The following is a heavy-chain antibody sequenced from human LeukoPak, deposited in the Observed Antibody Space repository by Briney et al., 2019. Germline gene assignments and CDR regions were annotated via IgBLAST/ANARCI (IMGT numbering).Heavy chain of an antibody. CDR1: GFTVSSNS. Sequence: GGSLRLSCTVSGFTVSSNSMSWVRQAPGKGLEWVSFIYSGTIHYSDSVKGRFTISRDNSKNTLYLQMNSLRTEDTAVYYCARRAGAYSHPCDYWGQGTLVTVSS. J-gene: IGHJ4*02. CDR2: IYSGTI. D-gene: IGHD4/OR15-4a*01. CDR3: ARRAGAYSHPCDY. V-gene: IGHV3-53*01.